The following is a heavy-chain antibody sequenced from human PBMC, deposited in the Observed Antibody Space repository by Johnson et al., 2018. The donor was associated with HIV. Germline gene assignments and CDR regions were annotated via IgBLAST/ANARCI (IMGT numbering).Heavy chain of an antibody. J-gene: IGHJ3*02. Sequence: VQLVESGGGLVQPGRSLRLSCAASGFTFDDYAMHWVRQAPGKGLEWVSGISWNSGSIGYADSVKGRFTISRDNAKNSLYLQMNSLRAEDTALYYCAKDFLRTILPHAFDIWGQGTMVTVSS. CDR1: GFTFDDYA. CDR3: AKDFLRTILPHAFDI. D-gene: IGHD3-9*01. CDR2: ISWNSGSI. V-gene: IGHV3-9*01.